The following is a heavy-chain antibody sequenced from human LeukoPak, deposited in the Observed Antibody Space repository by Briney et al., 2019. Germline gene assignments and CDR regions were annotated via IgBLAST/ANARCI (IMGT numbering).Heavy chain of an antibody. D-gene: IGHD6-6*01. CDR1: GFTFSSYA. CDR2: ISGSGGST. V-gene: IGHV3-23*01. Sequence: GGFLRLSCAASGFTFSSYAMSWVRQAPGKGLEWVSAISGSGGSTYYADSVKGRFTISRDNSKNTLYLQMNSLRAEDTAVYYCAKGLEYSSSGSDYWGQGTLVTVSS. J-gene: IGHJ4*02. CDR3: AKGLEYSSSGSDY.